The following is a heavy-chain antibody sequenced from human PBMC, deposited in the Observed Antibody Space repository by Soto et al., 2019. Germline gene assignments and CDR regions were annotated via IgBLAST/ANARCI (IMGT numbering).Heavy chain of an antibody. Sequence: SETLSLTCTVSGGSISSYYWSWIRQPPGKGLEWIGYIYYSGSTNYNPSLKSRVTISVDTSKNQFSLKLSSVTAADTAVYYCARIYYYAILTGYNWFDPWGQGTLVTVSS. J-gene: IGHJ5*02. CDR1: GGSISSYY. D-gene: IGHD3-9*01. V-gene: IGHV4-59*01. CDR3: ARIYYYAILTGYNWFDP. CDR2: IYYSGST.